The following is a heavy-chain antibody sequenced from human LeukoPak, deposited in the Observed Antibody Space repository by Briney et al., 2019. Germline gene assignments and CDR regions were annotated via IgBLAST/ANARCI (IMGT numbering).Heavy chain of an antibody. CDR3: ARGGRHSYTTSFCC. J-gene: IGHJ4*02. Sequence: SQTLSLTCAISGDSVFSNRDAWNWIRQSPSRGLEWLGRTYYRSRWYSDYALSVKSRITINPDTSKNQFSLQLNSVSPDDTAVYYCARGGRHSYTTSFCCWGQRALVTVSS. D-gene: IGHD3-16*01. V-gene: IGHV6-1*01. CDR2: TYYRSRWYS. CDR1: GDSVFSNRDA.